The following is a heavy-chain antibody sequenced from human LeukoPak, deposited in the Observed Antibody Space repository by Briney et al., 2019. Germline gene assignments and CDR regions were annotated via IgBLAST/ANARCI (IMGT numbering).Heavy chain of an antibody. V-gene: IGHV4-4*02. D-gene: IGHD2-21*02. Sequence: SETLSLTCAVSGGSISSSSWWSWVRQPPGKGLEWIGEIYHSGSTNYNPSLKSRVTISVDKSKNQFSLKLSSVTAADTAVYYCARDKGDPDNYYYYGMDVWGKGTTVTVSS. J-gene: IGHJ6*04. CDR2: IYHSGST. CDR3: ARDKGDPDNYYYYGMDV. CDR1: GGSISSSSW.